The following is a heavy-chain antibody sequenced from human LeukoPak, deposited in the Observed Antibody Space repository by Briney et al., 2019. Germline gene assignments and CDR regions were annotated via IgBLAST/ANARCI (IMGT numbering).Heavy chain of an antibody. D-gene: IGHD2-2*01. CDR2: IIPIFGTA. J-gene: IGHJ6*03. V-gene: IGHV1-69*06. CDR1: GGTFSSYA. Sequence: GGSLRLSCAASGGTFSSYAISWVRQAPGQGLEWMGGIIPIFGTANYAQKFQGRVTITADKSTSTAYMELSSLRSEDTAVYYCATGEVYCSSTSCYSPRLYYYYMDVWGKGTTVTISS. CDR3: ATGEVYCSSTSCYSPRLYYYYMDV.